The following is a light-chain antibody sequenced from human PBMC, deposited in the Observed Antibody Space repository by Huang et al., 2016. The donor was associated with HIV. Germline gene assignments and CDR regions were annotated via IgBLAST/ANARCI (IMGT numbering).Light chain of an antibody. CDR2: KAS. CDR1: QSIGTW. Sequence: DIQMTQSPSALSASVGDRVTITCRASQSIGTWLAWYQQKPGKPPKPLIYKASTVQGGVPSRFGGGGSGTEFTLTISSLQPDDFATYFCQQYNSYSGKFGQGTKV. CDR3: QQYNSYSGK. V-gene: IGKV1-5*03. J-gene: IGKJ1*01.